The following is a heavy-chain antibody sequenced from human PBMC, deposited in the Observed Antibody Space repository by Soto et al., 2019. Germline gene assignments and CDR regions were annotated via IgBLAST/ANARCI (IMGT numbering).Heavy chain of an antibody. J-gene: IGHJ4*02. Sequence: SETLSLTCTVSGDSVSSGSYYWSWIRQLPGKGLEWIGYVFYSGSTNYNPSLKSRVTISLDTSKNQFSLKLTSVTAADTAVYYCARVVNWAYYFDYWGQGTLVTVSS. CDR1: GDSVSSGSYY. CDR3: ARVVNWAYYFDY. D-gene: IGHD1-1*01. V-gene: IGHV4-61*01. CDR2: VFYSGST.